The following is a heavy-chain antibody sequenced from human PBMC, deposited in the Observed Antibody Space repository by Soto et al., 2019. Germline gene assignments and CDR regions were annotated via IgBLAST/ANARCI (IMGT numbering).Heavy chain of an antibody. CDR2: IHSSGST. J-gene: IGHJ4*02. CDR1: GGTISSGDDY. Sequence: QVQLQESGPGLVKPSQTLSLTCSVSGGTISSGDDYWSWIRQPPGKGLEWIGYIHSSGSTFYNPSLKSRVTISMDPSKNQFSLKLSSVTAADTAVYSCARGTYFDSAWGTYRVGSSGCFDYWGQGTLVSVSS. D-gene: IGHD3-16*02. V-gene: IGHV4-30-4*01. CDR3: ARGTYFDSAWGTYRVGSSGCFDY.